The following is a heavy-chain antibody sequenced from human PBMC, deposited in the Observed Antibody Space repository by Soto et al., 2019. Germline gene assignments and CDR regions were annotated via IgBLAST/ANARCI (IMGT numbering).Heavy chain of an antibody. V-gene: IGHV4-30-2*01. CDR3: ARLVWSYGTWFDP. CDR1: GGSIRSGGYS. Sequence: SETLSLTCTVSGGSIRSGGYSWSWIRQPPGKGMEKIGYIYHSGSTYYNQSLKSQVTISVDRSKNQFSLKLSYVTAADTAVYYCARLVWSYGTWFDPWGQGTLVTVSS. J-gene: IGHJ5*02. D-gene: IGHD5-18*01. CDR2: IYHSGST.